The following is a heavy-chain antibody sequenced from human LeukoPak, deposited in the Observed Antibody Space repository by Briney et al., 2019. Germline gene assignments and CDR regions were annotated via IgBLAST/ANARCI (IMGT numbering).Heavy chain of an antibody. CDR3: ARLRVYGDDRRNYYEF. CDR1: GYSFTSYW. D-gene: IGHD4-17*01. J-gene: IGHJ4*02. V-gene: IGHV5-51*01. Sequence: GESLKISCKGSGYSFTSYWIGWVRQMPGKGLEWMGIIYPGDSDTTYSPSFQGQVTISVDKSISTAYLQWSSLKASDTAMYYCARLRVYGDDRRNYYEFWGQGTLVTVSS. CDR2: IYPGDSDT.